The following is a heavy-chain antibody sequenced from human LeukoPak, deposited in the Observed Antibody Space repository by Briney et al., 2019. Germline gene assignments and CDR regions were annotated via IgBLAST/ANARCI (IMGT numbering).Heavy chain of an antibody. CDR3: ARGHIVVVPAAGGYYYGMDV. CDR2: IIPILGIP. V-gene: IGHV1-69*04. Sequence: GSSVKVSCKPSGGTFSSYAISWVRPPPGQELEWMGRIIPILGIPNYAHNFQGTVTITADKSPGTAYMELSSPRSEETAVYHSARGHIVVVPAAGGYYYGMDVWGQGTTVTVSS. D-gene: IGHD2-2*01. CDR1: GGTFSSYA. J-gene: IGHJ6*02.